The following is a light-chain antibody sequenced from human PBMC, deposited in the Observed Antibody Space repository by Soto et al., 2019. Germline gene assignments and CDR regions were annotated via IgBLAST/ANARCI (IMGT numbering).Light chain of an antibody. CDR3: QHADSFPLIT. J-gene: IGKJ5*01. CDR2: AAS. CDR1: QSISSY. V-gene: IGKV1-39*01. Sequence: DIKMTQSPSSLSASVGDRVPITCRACQSISSYLNWYQQKPGKAPKVLIYAASSLQSGVPSRFSGSGSGTDFTLTISSLQPEDFATYYCQHADSFPLITLGQGTRLEIK.